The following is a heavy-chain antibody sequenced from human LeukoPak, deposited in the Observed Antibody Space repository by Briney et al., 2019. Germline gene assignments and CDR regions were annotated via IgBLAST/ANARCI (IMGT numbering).Heavy chain of an antibody. J-gene: IGHJ4*02. V-gene: IGHV3-30*09. D-gene: IGHD3-10*01. CDR1: GFTFSSYA. CDR2: ISYDGSNK. Sequence: GGSLRLSCAASGFTFSSYAMHWVRQAPDKGLEWVAVISYDGSNKYYADSVKGRFAISRDNSKNTLYLQMNSLRAEDTAVYYCARDPNDRRGVITGGDYWGQGTLVTVSS. CDR3: ARDPNDRRGVITGGDY.